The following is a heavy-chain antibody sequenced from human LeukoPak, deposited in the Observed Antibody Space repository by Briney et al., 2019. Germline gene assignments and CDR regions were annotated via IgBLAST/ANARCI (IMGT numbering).Heavy chain of an antibody. CDR2: IYSGGST. CDR3: ARQYAGDAFDI. J-gene: IGHJ3*02. CDR1: GFTVSSNY. V-gene: IGHV3-53*01. Sequence: PGGSLRPSCAASGFTVSSNYLSWVRQAPGKGLDWVSAIYSGGSTFYADSVKGRFIISRDNSKNTLSLQMNSLRAEDTAVYYCARQYAGDAFDIWGQGTLVTVSS.